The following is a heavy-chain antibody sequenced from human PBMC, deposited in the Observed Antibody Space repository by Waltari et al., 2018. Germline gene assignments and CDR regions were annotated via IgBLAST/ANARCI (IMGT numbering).Heavy chain of an antibody. J-gene: IGHJ6*02. Sequence: EMQLLESGGALVQPGESLRLSCAAPGFPFSTSPLNWVRQAPGKGLECVAVMTASGLMDYGDSVKGRFIISRDNSKNTLYLEMYRLRVEDTARYYCAKDEGARLAPTFGMDAWGQGTTVIVSS. V-gene: IGHV3-23*01. CDR2: MTASGLM. CDR3: AKDEGARLAPTFGMDA. D-gene: IGHD6-6*01. CDR1: GFPFSTSP.